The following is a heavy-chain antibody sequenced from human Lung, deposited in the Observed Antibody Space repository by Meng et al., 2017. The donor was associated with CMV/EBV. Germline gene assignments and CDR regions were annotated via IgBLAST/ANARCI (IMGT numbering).Heavy chain of an antibody. J-gene: IGHJ6*02. CDR3: ARSKIAARSHYYYGMDV. CDR1: GYKFTDYG. Sequence: ASVNVSXKASGYKFTDYGITWVRQAPGQGLEWMGWIYTYNGNTNFAQNVQGRGSMTRDTSTSTAYMELRSLRSDDTAVYYCARSKIAARSHYYYGMDVWGQGTXVTVSS. D-gene: IGHD6-6*01. CDR2: IYTYNGNT. V-gene: IGHV1-18*01.